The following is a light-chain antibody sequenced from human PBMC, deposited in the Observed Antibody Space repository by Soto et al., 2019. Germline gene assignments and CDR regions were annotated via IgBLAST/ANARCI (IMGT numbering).Light chain of an antibody. V-gene: IGKV3-15*01. CDR1: QSVSSN. J-gene: IGKJ2*01. CDR3: HQYNTWPS. Sequence: EIMMTQSPATLSVSPGGRATLSCRASQSVSSNLDWYQKKPGQAPRLLIYGASTRATGIPARFSASGSGTVFTLTISSLQSEDFAVYYCHQYNTWPSFAQATKLEIK. CDR2: GAS.